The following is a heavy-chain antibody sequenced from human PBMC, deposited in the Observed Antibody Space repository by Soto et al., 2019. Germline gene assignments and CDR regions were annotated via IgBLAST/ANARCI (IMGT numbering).Heavy chain of an antibody. CDR2: IKQDGSEK. D-gene: IGHD6-19*01. V-gene: IGHV3-7*03. Sequence: EVQLVESGGGLVQPGGSLRLSCAASGFTFSSYSMTWVRQAPGKGLEWVANIKQDGSEKYYVDSVKGRSTISRDNSKKSLYLQMNSLTTQHTAVYYCARGSGWGDSWGQGTLVTVSS. CDR1: GFTFSSYS. J-gene: IGHJ4*02. CDR3: ARGSGWGDS.